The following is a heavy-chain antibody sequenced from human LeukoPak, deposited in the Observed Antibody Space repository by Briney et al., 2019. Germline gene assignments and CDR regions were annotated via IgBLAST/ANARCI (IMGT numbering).Heavy chain of an antibody. CDR3: AKGGKWDVTPFDY. J-gene: IGHJ4*02. V-gene: IGHV3-23*01. CDR2: ISGGGGST. CDR1: GFRFSTYA. D-gene: IGHD1-26*01. Sequence: GGSLRLSCAASGFRFSTYAMSWVRQAPGKGLEWVSTISGGGGSTYYADSVKGRFTISRDNSKNTLYLQVNSLRAEDTAVYYCAKGGKWDVTPFDYWGQGTLVTVSS.